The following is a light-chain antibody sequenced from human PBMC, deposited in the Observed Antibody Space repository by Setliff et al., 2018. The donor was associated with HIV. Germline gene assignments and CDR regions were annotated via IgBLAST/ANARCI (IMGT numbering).Light chain of an antibody. CDR2: ELS. V-gene: IGLV2-8*01. J-gene: IGLJ1*01. CDR3: TSYSSSNTPLI. CDR1: SSDIGSHNH. Sequence: QSALTQPPSASGSPGQSVAISCTGTSSDIGSHNHVSWYQQYPGKAPKLMIYELSQRPSGVPDRFSGSKSGNTASLTVSGLQAEDEVDYYCTSYSSSNTPLIFASGTKVTVL.